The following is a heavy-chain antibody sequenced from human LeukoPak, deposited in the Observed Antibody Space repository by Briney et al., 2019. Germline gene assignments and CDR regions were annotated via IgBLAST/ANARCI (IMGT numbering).Heavy chain of an antibody. CDR3: AKRVVAATSYYFDY. Sequence: GGSLRLSCAASGFTFSDYYMSWIRQAPGKGLEWVSYISSSSSYTNYADSVKGRFTISRDNAKNSLYLQMNSLRAEDTAVYYCAKRVVAATSYYFDYWGQGSLVTVSS. V-gene: IGHV3-11*03. CDR2: ISSSSSYT. CDR1: GFTFSDYY. J-gene: IGHJ4*02. D-gene: IGHD2-15*01.